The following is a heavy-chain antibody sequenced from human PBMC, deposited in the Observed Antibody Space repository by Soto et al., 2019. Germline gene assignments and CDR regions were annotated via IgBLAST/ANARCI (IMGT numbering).Heavy chain of an antibody. D-gene: IGHD2-8*02. J-gene: IGHJ4*02. V-gene: IGHV4-39*01. CDR3: ASGLTTGIYYFDY. CDR2: IYYSGST. CDR1: GGSISSSSYY. Sequence: SETLSLTCTVSGGSISSSSYYWGWIRQPPGKGLEWIGSIYYSGSTYYNPSLKSRVTISVVTSKNQFSLKLSSVTAADTSVYYCASGLTTGIYYFDYWGQGTLVTVSS.